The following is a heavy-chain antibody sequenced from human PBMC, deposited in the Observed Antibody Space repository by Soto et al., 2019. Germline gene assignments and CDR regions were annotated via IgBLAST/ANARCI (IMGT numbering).Heavy chain of an antibody. J-gene: IGHJ4*02. Sequence: ASVKVSCKASGYTFTSYGITWVRQAPGQGLEWMGWVSTYNGYTKYAQKFQGRVTMTTDTSTTTAFMEVRSLRSDDTAVYYCARDRQSDYWGQGALVTVSS. V-gene: IGHV1-18*01. CDR1: GYTFTSYG. CDR3: ARDRQSDY. CDR2: VSTYNGYT.